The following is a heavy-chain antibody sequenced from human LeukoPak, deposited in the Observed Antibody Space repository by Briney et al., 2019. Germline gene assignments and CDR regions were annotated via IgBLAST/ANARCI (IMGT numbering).Heavy chain of an antibody. CDR2: ISTDGSST. CDR1: GFTFGGYW. CDR3: ARVAYSSGWSHFDY. D-gene: IGHD6-19*01. V-gene: IGHV3-74*01. Sequence: GGSLRPSCAASGFTFGGYWMHWVRQAPGKGLVWVSRISTDGSSTAYADSVKGRFSISRDNTKNTLYLQMNSLRAEDTAVYYCARVAYSSGWSHFDYWGQGTLVTVSS. J-gene: IGHJ4*02.